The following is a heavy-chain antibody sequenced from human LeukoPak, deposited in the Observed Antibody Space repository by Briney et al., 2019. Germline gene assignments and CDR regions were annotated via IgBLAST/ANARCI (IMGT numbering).Heavy chain of an antibody. CDR1: GGSISSYY. D-gene: IGHD5-12*01. Sequence: PSETLSLTCTVSGGSISSYYWSWIRQPPGKGLEWIGYIYYSGSTNYNPSLQSRVTISVDTSKSQFSLKLSSVTAADTAVYYCARLGGYEDYWGQGTLVTVSS. J-gene: IGHJ4*02. CDR2: IYYSGST. CDR3: ARLGGYEDY. V-gene: IGHV4-59*08.